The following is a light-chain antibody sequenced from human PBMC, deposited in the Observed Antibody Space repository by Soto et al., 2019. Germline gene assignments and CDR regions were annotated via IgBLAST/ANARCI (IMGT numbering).Light chain of an antibody. J-gene: IGKJ2*01. Sequence: EIVLTQSPGTLSLSPGERATLSCRASQTVTTNDVDWYQQKPGQAPRLLIYGTSSRATGIPDRFSGSGSGTDFTLTISSLQPEDSVMYYCHQYDTAPHTFGQGTKLEIK. CDR1: QTVTTND. CDR3: HQYDTAPHT. CDR2: GTS. V-gene: IGKV3-20*01.